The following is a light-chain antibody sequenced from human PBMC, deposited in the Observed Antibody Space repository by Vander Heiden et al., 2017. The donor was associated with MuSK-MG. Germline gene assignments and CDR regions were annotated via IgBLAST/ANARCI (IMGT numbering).Light chain of an antibody. V-gene: IGKV3-11*01. J-gene: IGKJ1*01. CDR1: QSVSRY. CDR2: GAS. Sequence: EVVLTQSPGTLSLSPGERATLSCRASQSVSRYLAWYQHKPGQAPRLLIYGASNRAAGVPARFSDSGSGTDFTLTSSRLEPEDFATYYCQQRSNWWTFGQGTKVEVK. CDR3: QQRSNWWT.